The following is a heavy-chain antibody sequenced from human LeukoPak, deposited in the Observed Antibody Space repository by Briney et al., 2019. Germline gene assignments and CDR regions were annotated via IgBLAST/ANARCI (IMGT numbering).Heavy chain of an antibody. V-gene: IGHV3-23*01. Sequence: GGSLRLSCAASGFTFSDYYMSWVRQAPGKGLEWVSAISGSGGSTYYADSVKGRFTISRDNSKNTLYLQMNSLRAEDTAVYYCAKIKGWYYYGSGSYPDYWGQGTLVTVSS. CDR2: ISGSGGST. J-gene: IGHJ4*02. D-gene: IGHD3-10*01. CDR3: AKIKGWYYYGSGSYPDY. CDR1: GFTFSDYY.